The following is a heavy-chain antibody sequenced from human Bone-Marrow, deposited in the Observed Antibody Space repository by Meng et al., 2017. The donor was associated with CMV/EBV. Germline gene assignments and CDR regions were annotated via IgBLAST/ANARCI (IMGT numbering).Heavy chain of an antibody. CDR1: GFTFSDYY. D-gene: IGHD5-12*01. CDR3: ASGYSGSADY. J-gene: IGHJ4*02. CDR2: IIPILGIA. V-gene: IGHV1-69*10. Sequence: KISCAASGFTFSDYYMSWIRQAPGQGLEWMGGIIPILGIANYAQKFQGRVTITADKSTSTAYMELSSLRSEDTAVYYCASGYSGSADYWGQGTLVTVS.